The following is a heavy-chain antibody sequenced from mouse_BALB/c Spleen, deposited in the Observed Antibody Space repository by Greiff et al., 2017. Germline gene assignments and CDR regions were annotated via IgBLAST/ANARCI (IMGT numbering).Heavy chain of an antibody. J-gene: IGHJ1*01. CDR3: ARSDGYFPPWYFDV. V-gene: IGHV1-82*01. CDR2: IYPGDGDT. CDR1: GYAFSSSW. D-gene: IGHD2-3*01. Sequence: VKLMESGPELVKPGASVKISCKASGYAFSSSWMNWVKQRPGQGLEWIGRIYPGDGDTNYNGKFKGKATLTADKSSSTAYMQLSSLTSVDSAVYFCARSDGYFPPWYFDVWGAGTTVTVSS.